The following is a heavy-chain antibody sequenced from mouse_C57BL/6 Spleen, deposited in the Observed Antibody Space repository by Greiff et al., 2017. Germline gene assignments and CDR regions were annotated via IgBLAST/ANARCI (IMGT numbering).Heavy chain of an antibody. CDR2: IDPENGDT. V-gene: IGHV14-4*01. CDR1: GFNIKDDY. D-gene: IGHD1-1*01. J-gene: IGHJ3*01. CDR3: TLYYYGSRGFAY. Sequence: LVESGAELVRPGASVKLSCTASGFNIKDDYMHWVKQRPEQGLEWIGWIDPENGDTEYASKFQGKATITADTSSNTAYLQLSSLTSEDTAVYYCTLYYYGSRGFAYWGQGTLVTVSA.